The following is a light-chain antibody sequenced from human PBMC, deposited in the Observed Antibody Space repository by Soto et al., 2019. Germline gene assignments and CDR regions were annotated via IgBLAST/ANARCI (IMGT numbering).Light chain of an antibody. J-gene: IGKJ1*01. Sequence: DIQMTQSPSTLSASVGDRVTITCRASQSISSWLAWYQQKPGKAPKLLIYDASSLESGVPSRFSGSGSGTEFTLPISSLQPDDFATYYGQQYKTFGQGTKVEIK. V-gene: IGKV1-5*01. CDR1: QSISSW. CDR3: QQYKT. CDR2: DAS.